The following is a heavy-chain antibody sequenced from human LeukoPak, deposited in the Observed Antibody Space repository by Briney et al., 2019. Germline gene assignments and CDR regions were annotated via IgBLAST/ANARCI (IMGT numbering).Heavy chain of an antibody. J-gene: IGHJ5*02. Sequence: GGSLRLSCAASGFTVSSNYMSWVRQAPGEGLEWVPVIYSGGSTYYADSVKGRFTISRDNSKNTLYLQMNSLRAEDTAVYYCARDRLRYSSGWYGSANKSWFDPWGQGTLVTVSS. CDR3: ARDRLRYSSGWYGSANKSWFDP. D-gene: IGHD6-19*01. CDR2: IYSGGST. CDR1: GFTVSSNY. V-gene: IGHV3-66*01.